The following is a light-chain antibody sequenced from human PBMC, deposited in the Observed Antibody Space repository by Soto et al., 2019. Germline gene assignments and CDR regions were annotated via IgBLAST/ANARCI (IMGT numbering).Light chain of an antibody. CDR3: SSYTSSSTLSYV. Sequence: QTVLTQHASVSGSPGQSITISCTGTSSDVGGYNYVSWYRQYPVKAPKLILHEVSNRPSGVSTRFSGSKSGKTASLTISGLQTEDEADYYCSSYTSSSTLSYVFGTGTKVTVL. CDR2: EVS. J-gene: IGLJ1*01. V-gene: IGLV2-14*01. CDR1: SSDVGGYNY.